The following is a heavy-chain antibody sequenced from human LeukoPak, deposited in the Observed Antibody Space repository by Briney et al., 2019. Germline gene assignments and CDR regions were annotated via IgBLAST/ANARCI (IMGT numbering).Heavy chain of an antibody. V-gene: IGHV4-59*12. Sequence: PSETLSLTCTVSGDFISSSYWGWIRQPPGKGLEWIAYIYYSGSTSYNPSLNSRVTISVDTSKNQFSLKLSSVTAADTAVYYCAREGRYYDSSGYHNWFDPWGQGTLVTVSS. CDR2: IYYSGST. J-gene: IGHJ5*02. CDR1: GDFISSSY. D-gene: IGHD3-22*01. CDR3: AREGRYYDSSGYHNWFDP.